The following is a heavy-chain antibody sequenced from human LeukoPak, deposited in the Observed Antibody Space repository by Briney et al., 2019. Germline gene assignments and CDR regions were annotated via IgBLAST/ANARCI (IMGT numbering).Heavy chain of an antibody. Sequence: GGSLRLYCAASGFTFSSYNMNWVRQAPGKGLEWVSSISSSSTYIYYADSMKGRFTISRDNAKNSLSLQMNSLRAEDTAVYYCGRGEAGTGFYYWGQGTLVPLSP. J-gene: IGHJ4*02. D-gene: IGHD3-16*01. CDR2: ISSSSTYI. CDR3: GRGEAGTGFYY. V-gene: IGHV3-21*01. CDR1: GFTFSSYN.